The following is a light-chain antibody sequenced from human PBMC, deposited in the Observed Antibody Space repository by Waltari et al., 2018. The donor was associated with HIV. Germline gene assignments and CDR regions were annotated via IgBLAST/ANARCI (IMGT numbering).Light chain of an antibody. CDR2: AAS. CDR1: QSISSY. J-gene: IGKJ1*01. CDR3: QQSYRTPPT. V-gene: IGKV1-39*01. Sequence: DIQMTQSPSSLSASVGDRVTITCRASQSISSYLNWYQQKPGKAPKLLIYAASSLQSGVPSRFSGSGSGTDFTLTISRLEPEDFATYYCQQSYRTPPTFGQGTKVGVK.